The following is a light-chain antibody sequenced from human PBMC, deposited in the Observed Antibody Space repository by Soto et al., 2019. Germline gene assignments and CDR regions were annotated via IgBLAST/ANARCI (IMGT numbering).Light chain of an antibody. V-gene: IGLV2-11*01. Sequence: QSALTQPRSVSGSPGQSGTISCTGTSSDVGGYNYVSWYQQHPGKAPKLMIYDVSKRPSGVPDRFSGSKSGNTASLTISGLHAEDEADYYCCSYAGSYPGVFGTGTKLTVL. J-gene: IGLJ1*01. CDR2: DVS. CDR1: SSDVGGYNY. CDR3: CSYAGSYPGV.